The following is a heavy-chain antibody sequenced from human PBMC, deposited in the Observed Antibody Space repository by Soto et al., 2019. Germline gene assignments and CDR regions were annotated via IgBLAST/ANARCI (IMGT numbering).Heavy chain of an antibody. CDR2: ISGSGGST. V-gene: IGHV3-23*01. J-gene: IGHJ5*02. CDR3: AKKPAPSVLKNWFDP. CDR1: GFTFSSYA. D-gene: IGHD2-8*01. Sequence: GGSLRLSCAASGFTFSSYAMSWVRQAPGKGLEWVSAISGSGGSTYYADSVKGRFTISRDNSKNTLYLQMNSLRAEDTAVYYCAKKPAPSVLKNWFDPWGQGTLVTVSS.